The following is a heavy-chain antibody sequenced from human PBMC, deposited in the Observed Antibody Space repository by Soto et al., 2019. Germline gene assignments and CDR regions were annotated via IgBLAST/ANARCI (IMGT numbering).Heavy chain of an antibody. CDR1: GGSISSSNW. Sequence: SETLSLTCAVSGGSISSSNWWSWVRQPPGKGLEWIGEIYHSGSTNYNPSLKSRVTISVDTSKNQFSLKLSSVTAADTAVYYCARGPGGIWFGELIYGAGMDVWGQGTTVTVSS. D-gene: IGHD3-10*01. CDR3: ARGPGGIWFGELIYGAGMDV. V-gene: IGHV4-4*02. J-gene: IGHJ6*02. CDR2: IYHSGST.